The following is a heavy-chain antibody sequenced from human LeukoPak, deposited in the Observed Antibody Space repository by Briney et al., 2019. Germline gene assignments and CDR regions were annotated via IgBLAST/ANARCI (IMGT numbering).Heavy chain of an antibody. Sequence: GGSLRLSRAASGFTFSNYGMSWVRQAPGKGLEWVSGISGSGRSTYYADSVKGRFTISRDNAKNSLYLQMNSLRAEDTAVYYCARVGGSGSPFDYWGQGTLVTVSS. CDR2: ISGSGRST. CDR1: GFTFSNYG. D-gene: IGHD3-10*01. CDR3: ARVGGSGSPFDY. V-gene: IGHV3-23*01. J-gene: IGHJ4*02.